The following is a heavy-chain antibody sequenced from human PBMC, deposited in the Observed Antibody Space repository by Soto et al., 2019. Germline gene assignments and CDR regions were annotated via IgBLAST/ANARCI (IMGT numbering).Heavy chain of an antibody. CDR1: GYIFSTYT. J-gene: IGHJ4*02. Sequence: ASVKVSCKASGYIFSTYTMHLVRQAPGQRLEWXGXIXXXNXNXXXSXXXQGRVTISRDTSASTAYLELSSLRSEDTAVYYCARVSFETSGYADYWGQGTLVTVSS. D-gene: IGHD3-22*01. V-gene: IGHV1-3*01. CDR3: ARVSFETSGYADY. CDR2: IXXXNXNX.